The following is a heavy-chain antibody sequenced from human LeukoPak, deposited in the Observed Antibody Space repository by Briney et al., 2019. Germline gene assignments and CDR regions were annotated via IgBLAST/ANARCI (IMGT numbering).Heavy chain of an antibody. CDR3: ARSLTGNFDY. V-gene: IGHV4-59*01. CDR2: IFYSGST. Sequence: SETLSLTCTVSGGGSISNYYWNWIRQSPRKGLEWIGYIFYSGSTDYNPSLKSRVTISVDTSKNQFSLNLSSVTAADTAVYYCARSLTGNFDYWGQGTLVTVSS. CDR1: GGGSISNYY. J-gene: IGHJ4*02. D-gene: IGHD3-9*01.